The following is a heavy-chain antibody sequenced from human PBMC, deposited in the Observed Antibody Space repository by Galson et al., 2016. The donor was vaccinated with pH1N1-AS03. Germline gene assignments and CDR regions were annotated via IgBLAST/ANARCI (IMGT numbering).Heavy chain of an antibody. CDR3: GSYRGVPFFDS. V-gene: IGHV4-4*02. D-gene: IGHD3-16*02. Sequence: LSLTCAVSGGSINSSNWWSWVRQPPGKGLEWIGEIYHSGPTNYNPSLKSRLTIAVDTSTNHLALKLTSVSAADTAVYYCGSYRGVPFFDSWGQGILVTVSS. CDR1: GGSINSSNW. CDR2: IYHSGPT. J-gene: IGHJ4*02.